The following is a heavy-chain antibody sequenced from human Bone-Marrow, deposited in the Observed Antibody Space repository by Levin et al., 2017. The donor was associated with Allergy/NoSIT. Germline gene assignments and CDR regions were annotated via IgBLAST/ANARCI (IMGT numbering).Heavy chain of an antibody. D-gene: IGHD3-22*01. Sequence: GSLRLSCAASGFTFSDYFMSWIRQAPGKGLEWISYISSSGSYTNYADALKGRFTISRDNAKNSLYLQMNSLRADDTAVYYCAREGGTGSGYPGFDVWGQGTMVTVSS. CDR3: AREGGTGSGYPGFDV. J-gene: IGHJ3*01. CDR2: ISSSGSYT. CDR1: GFTFSDYF. V-gene: IGHV3-11*05.